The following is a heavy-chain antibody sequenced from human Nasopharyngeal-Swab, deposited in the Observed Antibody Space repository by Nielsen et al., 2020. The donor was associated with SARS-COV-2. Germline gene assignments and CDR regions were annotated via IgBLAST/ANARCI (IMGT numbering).Heavy chain of an antibody. J-gene: IGHJ5*02. CDR3: ARLGYGDSNWFDP. CDR2: IYYSGST. V-gene: IGHV4-39*01. Sequence: WIRQPPGRGLEWIGSIYYSGSTYYNPPLKSRFTISVDTSKNQFSLKLSSVTAADTAVYYCARLGYGDSNWFDPWGQGTLVTVSS. D-gene: IGHD4-17*01.